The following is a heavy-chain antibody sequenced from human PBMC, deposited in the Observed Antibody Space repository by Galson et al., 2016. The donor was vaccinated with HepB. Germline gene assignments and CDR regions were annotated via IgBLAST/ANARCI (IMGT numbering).Heavy chain of an antibody. J-gene: IGHJ4*02. Sequence: CAISGDSVSNNNAGWNWIRQSPSRGLEWLGRTYYRSKWYNDYAVSLKSRLTINPDTSKNQFSLQLTFVTPEDTAVYYCARDLSTALDYWGPGTLVTVSS. D-gene: IGHD4-11*01. V-gene: IGHV6-1*01. CDR2: TYYRSKWYN. CDR3: ARDLSTALDY. CDR1: GDSVSNNNAG.